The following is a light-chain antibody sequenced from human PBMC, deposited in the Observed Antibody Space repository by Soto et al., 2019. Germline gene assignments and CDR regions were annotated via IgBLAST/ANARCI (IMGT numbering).Light chain of an antibody. CDR3: MQALQPTPT. CDR2: LGS. J-gene: IGKJ1*01. V-gene: IGKV2-28*01. Sequence: DIVMTQSPLSLPVTPGEPASISCRSSQSLLHSNGYNYLDWYLQKPGQSPQLLIYLGSNRASGVPDRFSGSGSGTDFTLKISRVEAEDVGVYYCMQALQPTPTFGQGTKVEIK. CDR1: QSLLHSNGYNY.